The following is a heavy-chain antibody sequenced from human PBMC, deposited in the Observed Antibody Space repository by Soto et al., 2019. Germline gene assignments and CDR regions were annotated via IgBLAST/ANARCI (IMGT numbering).Heavy chain of an antibody. CDR2: IYHSGST. CDR1: GGSISSGDYY. D-gene: IGHD3-10*01. CDR3: ARSITVVRGKPPHEHLIDY. V-gene: IGHV4-30-4*02. J-gene: IGHJ4*02. Sequence: SETLSVTCTVSGGSISSGDYYWSWIRQPPGKGLEWIGYIYHSGSTYYNPSLKSRVTISVDTSKNQFSLKLSSVTAADTAVYNCARSITVVRGKPPHEHLIDYWGKGTLVTVS.